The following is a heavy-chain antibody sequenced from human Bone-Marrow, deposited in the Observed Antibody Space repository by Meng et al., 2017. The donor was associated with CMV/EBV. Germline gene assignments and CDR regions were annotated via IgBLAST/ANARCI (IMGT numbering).Heavy chain of an antibody. D-gene: IGHD2-2*01. Sequence: ASVKVSCKASGYTFTNYGIGWVRQAPGQGLEWMGWISAYNGNTNYAQKLQGRVTMTTDTSTSTAYMELRSLRSDDTAVYYCARERFQLLLSIYYYYGMDVWGQGTTVTGYS. CDR1: GYTFTNYG. V-gene: IGHV1-18*01. CDR2: ISAYNGNT. J-gene: IGHJ6*01. CDR3: ARERFQLLLSIYYYYGMDV.